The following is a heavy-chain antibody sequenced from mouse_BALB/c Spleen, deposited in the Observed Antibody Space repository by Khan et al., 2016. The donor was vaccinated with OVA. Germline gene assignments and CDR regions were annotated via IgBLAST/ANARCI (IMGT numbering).Heavy chain of an antibody. Sequence: EVQLVESGPGLVKPSQSLSLTCTVTGYSITSDYAWNWIRQFPGNRLEWMGYIKYSGITSSHPSLKSRISITRDTSKNQFFLQLNSVTTEDTATYDCARSGTISTVVVTDFDFWGQGTTLTVSS. CDR3: ARSGTISTVVVTDFDF. V-gene: IGHV3-2*02. J-gene: IGHJ2*01. D-gene: IGHD1-1*01. CDR2: IKYSGIT. CDR1: GYSITSDYA.